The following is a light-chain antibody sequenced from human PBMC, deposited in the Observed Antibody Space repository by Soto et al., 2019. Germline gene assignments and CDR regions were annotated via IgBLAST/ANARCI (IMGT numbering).Light chain of an antibody. J-gene: IGKJ1*01. CDR2: DAS. CDR1: QSVSTN. V-gene: IGKV3-20*01. Sequence: EIVLKQSPATLSLSPGERATLSCRASQSVSTNLGWYQQNPGQAPRLLIFDASSRATGISDRFTGSGSGTDFTLTITTLEPEDFAVYYCQQYGSSPRTFGLGTKVDI. CDR3: QQYGSSPRT.